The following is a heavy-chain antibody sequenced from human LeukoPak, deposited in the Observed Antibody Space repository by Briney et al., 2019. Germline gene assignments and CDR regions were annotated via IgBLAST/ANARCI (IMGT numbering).Heavy chain of an antibody. CDR3: ARDLYRIVVVPHYFDY. V-gene: IGHV3-21*01. CDR2: ISSSSSYI. CDR1: GFTFSSYS. D-gene: IGHD3-22*01. J-gene: IGHJ4*02. Sequence: GGSLRLSCAASGFTFSSYSMNWVRQAPAKGLEWVSSISSSSSYIYYADSVKGRFTISRDNAKNSLYLQMNSLRAEDTAVYYCARDLYRIVVVPHYFDYWGQGTLVTVSS.